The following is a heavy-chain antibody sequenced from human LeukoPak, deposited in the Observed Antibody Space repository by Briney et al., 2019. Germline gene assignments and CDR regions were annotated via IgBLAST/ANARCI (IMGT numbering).Heavy chain of an antibody. CDR2: ISGSGGNT. CDR1: GFTFSSYA. V-gene: IGHV3-23*01. CDR3: ANEYSKGDV. J-gene: IGHJ3*01. Sequence: GGSLRLSCAASGFTFSSYAMSWVRQAPGKGLEWVSTISGSGGNTYYADSVKGRFTISRDNSKNTLYLQMNSLRAEDAAVYYCANEYSKGDVWSQGTMVTVSS. D-gene: IGHD4-11*01.